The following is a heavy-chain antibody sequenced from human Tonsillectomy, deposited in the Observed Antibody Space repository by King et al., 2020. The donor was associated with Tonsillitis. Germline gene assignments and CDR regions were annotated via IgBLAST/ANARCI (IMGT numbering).Heavy chain of an antibody. V-gene: IGHV1-69*01. Sequence: QLVQSGAEVKKPGSSVKVSCKASAGTFSSYAFSWVRQAPGQGLEWMGGFIPIFGTANCAQKFQGRVTITADESTSTVYMELSSLRSDDTAVYYCARDRGTMGFDPWGQGTLVTVSS. CDR2: FIPIFGTA. J-gene: IGHJ5*02. CDR3: ARDRGTMGFDP. D-gene: IGHD3-10*01. CDR1: AGTFSSYA.